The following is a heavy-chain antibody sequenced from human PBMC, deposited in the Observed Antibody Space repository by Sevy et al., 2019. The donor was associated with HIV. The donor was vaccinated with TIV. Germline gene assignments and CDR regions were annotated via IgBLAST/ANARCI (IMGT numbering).Heavy chain of an antibody. CDR3: ATGYCSPICLIDY. V-gene: IGHV3-30*03. J-gene: IGHJ4*02. CDR2: ISPDGTNK. Sequence: GGSLRLSCAASGFTFSSYGMHWVRQAPGKGLEWVAVISPDGTNKYYGDSMRGRFTISKDNSKNTLYLQMDTVIVEDTAVYYCATGYCSPICLIDYWGQGTLVTVSS. D-gene: IGHD2-2*03. CDR1: GFTFSSYG.